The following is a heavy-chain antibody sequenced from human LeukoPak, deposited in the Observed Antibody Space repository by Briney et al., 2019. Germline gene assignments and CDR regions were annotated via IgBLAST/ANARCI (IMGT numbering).Heavy chain of an antibody. Sequence: GGSLRLSCAASGFTFSSYAMSWVRQAPGKGLEWVSAISGSGGSTYYADSVKGRFTISRDNSENSLYLQMNSLRAEDTAVYYCARVLRLGATTDWFDPWGQGTLVTVSS. V-gene: IGHV3-23*01. CDR3: ARVLRLGATTDWFDP. CDR1: GFTFSSYA. J-gene: IGHJ5*02. D-gene: IGHD1-26*01. CDR2: ISGSGGST.